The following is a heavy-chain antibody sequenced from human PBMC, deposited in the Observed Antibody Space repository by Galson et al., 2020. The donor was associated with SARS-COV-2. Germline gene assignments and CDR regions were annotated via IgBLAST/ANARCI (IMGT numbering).Heavy chain of an antibody. Sequence: GESLKISCAASGFTFSDYDMSWIRQAPGKGLEWISRISTGGGTVNYADSVKGRFTISRDNAKNLLFLQMNSLRAGDTAVYYCARGAMTTLRYWGQGTLVPVSS. CDR1: GFTFSDYD. D-gene: IGHD4-17*01. J-gene: IGHJ4*02. CDR3: ARGAMTTLRY. CDR2: ISTGGGTV. V-gene: IGHV3-11*01.